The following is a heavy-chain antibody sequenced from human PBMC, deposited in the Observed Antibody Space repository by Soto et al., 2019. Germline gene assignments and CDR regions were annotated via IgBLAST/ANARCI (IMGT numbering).Heavy chain of an antibody. CDR2: VSPPFRTS. D-gene: IGHD3-10*01. Sequence: QVQLVQSGAEVKKPGSSVKVSCKTSGVSFNNNGIGWVRQAPGHGLEWMGGVSPPFRTSNYARKFQGRISITADASTGTANMELSSLTSEDTAQYYCARVRYYGSGSYSTYGMDVWGQGTTVTVSS. J-gene: IGHJ6*02. CDR3: ARVRYYGSGSYSTYGMDV. V-gene: IGHV1-69*01. CDR1: GVSFNNNG.